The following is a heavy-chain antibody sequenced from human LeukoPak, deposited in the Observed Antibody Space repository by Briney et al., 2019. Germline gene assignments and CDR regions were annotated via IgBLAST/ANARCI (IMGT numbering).Heavy chain of an antibody. CDR2: INSSGIVI. V-gene: IGHV3-48*04. CDR1: GFTFSTHS. Sequence: GGSLRLSCAASGFTFSTHSMNWVRQAPGKGPEGVSYINSSGIVIYYADSVKGRFAISRDNAKNSLHLQMNSLRAEDTAVYYCAKDRSPEQWLVVNAFDIWGQGTMVTASS. CDR3: AKDRSPEQWLVVNAFDI. D-gene: IGHD6-19*01. J-gene: IGHJ3*02.